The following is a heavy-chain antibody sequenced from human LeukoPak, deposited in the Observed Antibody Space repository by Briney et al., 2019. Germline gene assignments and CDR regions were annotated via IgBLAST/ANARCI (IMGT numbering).Heavy chain of an antibody. CDR3: AKDRIAAAKHAYGMDV. CDR1: GFTFSSYG. Sequence: PGGSLRLSCAASGFTFSSYGMHWVRQAPGKGLEWVAVISYDGSNKYYADSVKGRFTISRDNSKNTLYLQMNSLRAEDTAVYYCAKDRIAAAKHAYGMDVWGQGTTVTVSS. D-gene: IGHD6-13*01. V-gene: IGHV3-30*18. CDR2: ISYDGSNK. J-gene: IGHJ6*02.